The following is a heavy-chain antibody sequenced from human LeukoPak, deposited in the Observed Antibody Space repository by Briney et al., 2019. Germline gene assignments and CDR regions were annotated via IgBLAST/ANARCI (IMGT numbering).Heavy chain of an antibody. CDR2: FDPEDGET. Sequence: ASVKVSCKVSGYTLTELSMHWVRQAPGKGLEWMGGFDPEDGETIYAQKFQGRVTMTEDTSTDTAYMELSSLRSEDTAVYYCATDPFNAYVWGSSGYWGQGTLVTVSS. D-gene: IGHD3-16*01. V-gene: IGHV1-24*01. CDR3: ATDPFNAYVWGSSGY. J-gene: IGHJ4*02. CDR1: GYTLTELS.